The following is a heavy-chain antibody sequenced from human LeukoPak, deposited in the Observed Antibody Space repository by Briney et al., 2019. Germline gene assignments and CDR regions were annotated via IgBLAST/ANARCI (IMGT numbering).Heavy chain of an antibody. J-gene: IGHJ6*02. CDR2: ISAYSGNT. Sequence: ASVKVSCKASGYTFTSYGISWVRQAPGQGLEWMGWISAYSGNTNYAQKLQGRVTMTTDTSTSTAYMELRSLRSDDTAVYYCGKTLYYDFWSGYITWYYYYGMDVWGQGTTVTVSS. D-gene: IGHD3-3*01. CDR1: GYTFTSYG. V-gene: IGHV1-18*01. CDR3: GKTLYYDFWSGYITWYYYYGMDV.